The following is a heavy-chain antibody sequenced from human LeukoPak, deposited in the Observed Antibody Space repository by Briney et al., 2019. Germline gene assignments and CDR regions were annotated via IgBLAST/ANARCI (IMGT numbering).Heavy chain of an antibody. CDR2: SKNKDYAHST. CDR1: GFTFSDHH. D-gene: IGHD3-10*01. J-gene: IGHJ4*02. Sequence: GGSLRLSCAASGFTFSDHHMDWVRQAPGKGLEWIGRSKNKDYAHSTVYAASVKARFTFSRDDPKNSLYLQMNSLPTEDTAVYYCTRIFYYGTRGFYPDFWGQGTLVTVSS. V-gene: IGHV3-72*01. CDR3: TRIFYYGTRGFYPDF.